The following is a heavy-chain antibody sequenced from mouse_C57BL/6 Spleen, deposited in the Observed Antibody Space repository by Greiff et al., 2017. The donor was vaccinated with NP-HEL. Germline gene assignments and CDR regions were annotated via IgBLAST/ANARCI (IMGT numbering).Heavy chain of an antibody. CDR3: ARRDYDGAFAY. CDR1: GFTFSDYY. J-gene: IGHJ3*01. D-gene: IGHD2-4*01. Sequence: DVKLVESGGGLVQPGGSLKLSCAASGFTFSDYYMYWVRQTPEKRLEWVAYISNGGGSTYYPDTVKGRFTISRDNAKNTLYLQMSRLKSEDTAMYYCARRDYDGAFAYWGQGTLVTVSA. V-gene: IGHV5-12*01. CDR2: ISNGGGST.